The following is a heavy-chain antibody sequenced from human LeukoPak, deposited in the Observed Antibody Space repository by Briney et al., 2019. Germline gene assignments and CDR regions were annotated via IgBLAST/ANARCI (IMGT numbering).Heavy chain of an antibody. J-gene: IGHJ4*02. CDR1: GGSISSYY. V-gene: IGHV4-59*01. CDR2: IYYSGYT. Sequence: SETLSLTCTVSGGSISSYYWSWIRQPPGKGLKWIGNIYYSGYTTYSPSLRSRVTISVDTSKNQFSLKLSSVTAADTAVYYCARARSQQLVVFDYWGQGTLVTVSS. CDR3: ARARSQQLVVFDY. D-gene: IGHD6-13*01.